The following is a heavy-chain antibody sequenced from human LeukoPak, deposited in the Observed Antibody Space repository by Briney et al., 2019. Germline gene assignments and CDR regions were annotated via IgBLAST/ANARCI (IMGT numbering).Heavy chain of an antibody. Sequence: PRRSLRLSCAASGFTFSSYAMHWVRQAPGKGLEWVAVISYDGSNKYYADSVKGRFTISRDNSKNTLYLQMNSLRAEDTAVYYCARDPSGGSSFYYYGMDVWGQGTTVTVSS. CDR1: GFTFSSYA. D-gene: IGHD6-6*01. J-gene: IGHJ6*02. V-gene: IGHV3-30-3*01. CDR2: ISYDGSNK. CDR3: ARDPSGGSSFYYYGMDV.